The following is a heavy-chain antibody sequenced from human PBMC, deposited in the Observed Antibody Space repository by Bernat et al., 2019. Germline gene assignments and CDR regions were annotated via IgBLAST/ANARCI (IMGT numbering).Heavy chain of an antibody. CDR1: GGSISSYY. CDR3: ARDKYCSGGSCYDAFDI. V-gene: IGHV4-59*01. Sequence: QVQLQESGPGLVKPSGTLSLTCAVSGGSISSYYWSWIRQPPGKGLEWIGYIYYSGSTNYNPSLKSRVTISVDTSKNQFSLKLSSVTAADTAVYYCARDKYCSGGSCYDAFDIWGQGTMVTVSS. CDR2: IYYSGST. J-gene: IGHJ3*02. D-gene: IGHD2-15*01.